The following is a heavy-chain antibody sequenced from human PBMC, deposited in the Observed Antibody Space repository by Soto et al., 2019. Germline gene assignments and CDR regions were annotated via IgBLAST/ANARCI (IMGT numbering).Heavy chain of an antibody. Sequence: QLQLQESGPGLVQPSETLSLICPVSGGSISSSDYFWAWIRPPPGKGLEWIGRIYSSGGTYYNPSLKTRVTVAFDTSKNQFSLNLTSVTATDTAMYYCAAVVVGPTRHTCSGYWGQGTLVTVSS. J-gene: IGHJ4*02. CDR2: IYSSGGT. V-gene: IGHV4-39*01. CDR1: GGSISSSDYF. CDR3: AAVVVGPTRHTCSGY. D-gene: IGHD2-15*01.